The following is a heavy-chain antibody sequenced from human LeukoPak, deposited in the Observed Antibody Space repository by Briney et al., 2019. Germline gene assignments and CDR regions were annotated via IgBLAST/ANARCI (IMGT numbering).Heavy chain of an antibody. CDR3: ARHSTAYYDILTGYYYFDY. CDR2: IDPSDSYT. J-gene: IGHJ4*02. V-gene: IGHV5-10-1*01. Sequence: GESLKISCKGSGYSFTSYWISWVRQIPGKGLEWMGRIDPSDSYTTYSPSFQGHVTISADKSISTAYLQWSSLKASDTAMYYCARHSTAYYDILTGYYYFDYWGQGTLVTVSS. CDR1: GYSFTSYW. D-gene: IGHD3-9*01.